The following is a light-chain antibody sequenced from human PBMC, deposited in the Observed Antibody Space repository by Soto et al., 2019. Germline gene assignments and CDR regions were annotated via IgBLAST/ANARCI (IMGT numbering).Light chain of an antibody. CDR1: QGISSW. J-gene: IGKJ1*01. Sequence: PSSVSASVGVRVTITCRASQGISSWLAWYQQKPGKAPKLLIYAASSLQSGVPSRFSGSGSGTEFTLTISSLQPDDFATYYCQQYKSYSEAFGQGTNVDIK. CDR3: QQYKSYSEA. V-gene: IGKV1-12*01. CDR2: AAS.